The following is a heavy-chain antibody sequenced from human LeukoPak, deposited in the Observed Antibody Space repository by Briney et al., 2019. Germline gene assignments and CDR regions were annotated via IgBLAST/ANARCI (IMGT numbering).Heavy chain of an antibody. Sequence: KPSQTLSLTCTVSGGSISSGGYYWGWIRQPPGKGLEWIGSIYYSGSTYYNPSLKSRVTISVDTSKNQFSLKLSSVTAADTAVYYCARVDPSHYVHDYWGQGTLVTVSS. J-gene: IGHJ4*02. D-gene: IGHD3-10*02. CDR1: GGSISSGGYY. CDR3: ARVDPSHYVHDY. V-gene: IGHV4-39*07. CDR2: IYYSGST.